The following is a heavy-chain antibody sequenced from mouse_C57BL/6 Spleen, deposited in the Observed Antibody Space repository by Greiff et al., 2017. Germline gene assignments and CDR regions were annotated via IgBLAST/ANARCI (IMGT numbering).Heavy chain of an antibody. CDR2: ISSGGDYI. Sequence: DVMLVESGEGLVKPGGSLKLSCAASGFTFSSYAMSWVRQTPEKRLEWVAYISSGGDYIYYADTVKGRFTSSRDNARNTLYLQMSSLKSEDTAMXYCTRGSTYWYFDVWGTGTTVTVSS. J-gene: IGHJ1*03. CDR1: GFTFSSYA. V-gene: IGHV5-9-1*02. CDR3: TRGSTYWYFDV. D-gene: IGHD5-1*01.